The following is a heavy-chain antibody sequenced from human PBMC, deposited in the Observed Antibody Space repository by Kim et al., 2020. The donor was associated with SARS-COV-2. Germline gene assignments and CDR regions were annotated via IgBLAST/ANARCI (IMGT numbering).Heavy chain of an antibody. CDR2: INPSGGST. J-gene: IGHJ6*02. CDR3: VRDGVVVPAAIGMDV. CDR1: GYTFTSYY. D-gene: IGHD2-2*02. Sequence: ASVKVSCKASGYTFTSYYMHWVRQAPGQGLEWMGIINPSGGSTSYAQKFQGRVTMTRDTSTSTVYMELSSLRSEDTAVYYCVRDGVVVPAAIGMDVWGQGTTVTVSS. V-gene: IGHV1-46*01.